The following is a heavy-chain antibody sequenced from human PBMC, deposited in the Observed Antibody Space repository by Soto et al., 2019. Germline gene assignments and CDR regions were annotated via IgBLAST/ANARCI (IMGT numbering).Heavy chain of an antibody. J-gene: IGHJ3*02. CDR2: IYYSGST. CDR1: GGSISGYY. CDR3: ASLTIPRDAFDI. Sequence: SETLSLTYTVAGGSISGYYWSWIRQPPGKGLEWIGYIYYSGSTNYNPSLKSRVTMSVDTSKNQSSLKLSSVTAADTAVYYCASLTIPRDAFDICVQGTMVTVSS. D-gene: IGHD3-3*01. V-gene: IGHV4-59*01.